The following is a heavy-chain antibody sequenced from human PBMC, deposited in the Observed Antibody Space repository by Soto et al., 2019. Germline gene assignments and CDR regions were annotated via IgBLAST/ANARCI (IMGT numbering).Heavy chain of an antibody. Sequence: QVQLVQSGAEVKKPGSSVKVSCKASGGTFSSYAISWVRQAPGQGLEWMGGIIPIFGTANYAQKFQGRVTITADESTSTAYMELSSLRSEDTAVYYCARVAKILDRRNHYYYSGMDVWGQGTTVTVSS. J-gene: IGHJ6*02. CDR3: ARVAKILDRRNHYYYSGMDV. V-gene: IGHV1-69*12. CDR2: IIPIFGTA. CDR1: GGTFSSYA. D-gene: IGHD1-1*01.